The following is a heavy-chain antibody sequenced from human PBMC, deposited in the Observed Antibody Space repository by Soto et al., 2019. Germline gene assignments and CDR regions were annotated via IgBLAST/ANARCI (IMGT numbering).Heavy chain of an antibody. D-gene: IGHD3-10*01. CDR3: GRLAPMGVRRVGLDV. V-gene: IGHV4-39*01. Sequence: QLQLQESGPGLVKPSETLSLTCIVSGGSISSSSYYWGWIRQPPGKGLEWMGSVYHSGNTHNNPSLKSRATVSVYLSKNQFSLKLTSVSAADTAVYYCGRLAPMGVRRVGLDVWGQGTTVTVSS. CDR1: GGSISSSSYY. CDR2: VYHSGNT. J-gene: IGHJ6*02.